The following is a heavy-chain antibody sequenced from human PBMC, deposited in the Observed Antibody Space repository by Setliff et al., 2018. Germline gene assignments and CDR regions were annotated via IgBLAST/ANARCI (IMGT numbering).Heavy chain of an antibody. J-gene: IGHJ4*02. D-gene: IGHD6-13*01. CDR2: IRVYDGYT. V-gene: IGHV1-3*01. CDR3: ATGQHSGSWTLDQ. Sequence: ASVKVSCKASGYTFTKYPINWVRQDPGQGLEWMGWIRVYDGYTDYAQKFRDRVTIIRDTSATTAYVELHSLRSDDTAVYYCATGQHSGSWTLDQWGQGTLVTVSS. CDR1: GYTFTKYP.